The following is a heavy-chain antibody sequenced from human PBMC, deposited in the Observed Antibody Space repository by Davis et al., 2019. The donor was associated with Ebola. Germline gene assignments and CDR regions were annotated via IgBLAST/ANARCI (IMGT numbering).Heavy chain of an antibody. CDR2: ISSSSSYT. D-gene: IGHD6-6*01. Sequence: GGSLRLSCAASGFTFSSYSMNWVRQAPGKGLEWVSSISSSSSYTYYADSVKGRFTISRDNSKNTLYLQMNSLRAEDTAVYYCAKSFSSSPRLRYYYGMDVWGQGTTVTVSS. CDR3: AKSFSSSPRLRYYYGMDV. CDR1: GFTFSSYS. J-gene: IGHJ6*02. V-gene: IGHV3-21*04.